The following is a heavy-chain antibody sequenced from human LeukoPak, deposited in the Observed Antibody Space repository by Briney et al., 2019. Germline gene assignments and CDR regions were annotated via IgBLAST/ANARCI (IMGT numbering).Heavy chain of an antibody. CDR3: ARDVWFGELYHWFDP. J-gene: IGHJ5*02. V-gene: IGHV4-38-2*02. CDR2: IYHSGST. D-gene: IGHD3-10*01. CDR1: GYSISSGYY. Sequence: SETPSLTCTVSGYSISSGYYWGWIRQPPGKGLEWIGSIYHSGSTYYNPSLKSRVTISVDTSKNQFSLKLSSVTAADTAVYYCARDVWFGELYHWFDPWGQGTLVTVSS.